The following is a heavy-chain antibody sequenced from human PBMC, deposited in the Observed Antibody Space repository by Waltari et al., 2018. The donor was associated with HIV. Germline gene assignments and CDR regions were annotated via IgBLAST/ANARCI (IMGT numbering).Heavy chain of an antibody. D-gene: IGHD5-18*01. CDR2: IKPNRGGT. CDR3: ARGRVGDRGDSYGYYFDY. V-gene: IGHV1-2*06. CDR1: GYTFTGYY. J-gene: IGHJ4*02. Sequence: QVQLVQSGAEVKKPGASVKVSCKASGYTFTGYYMHWVRQAPGQGLEWMGRIKPNRGGTNYAQKFQGQVTMTRDTSSSTAYMELRRLSSDETAVYDCARGRVGDRGDSYGYYFDYWGQGTLVTVSS.